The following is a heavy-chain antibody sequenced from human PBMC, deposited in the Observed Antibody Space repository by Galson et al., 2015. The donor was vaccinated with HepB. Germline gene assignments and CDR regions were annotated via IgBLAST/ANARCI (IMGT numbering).Heavy chain of an antibody. Sequence: SLRLSCAASGFTFSSSGMHWVRQAPGKGLEWVAAISNDGNKKYYADSVKGRFTISRDNSENTLYLQMNSLGAEDTAMYYCARRYGSAWNLGYWGQGTLVIVSS. D-gene: IGHD6-19*01. J-gene: IGHJ4*02. CDR3: ARRYGSAWNLGY. V-gene: IGHV3-30*03. CDR1: GFTFSSSG. CDR2: ISNDGNKK.